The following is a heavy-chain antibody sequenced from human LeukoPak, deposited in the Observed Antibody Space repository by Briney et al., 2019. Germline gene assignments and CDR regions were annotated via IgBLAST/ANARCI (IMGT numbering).Heavy chain of an antibody. CDR1: GYTFTSYG. D-gene: IGHD3/OR15-3a*01. J-gene: IGHJ4*02. CDR3: ARRYDFWSGYPTAFDY. V-gene: IGHV1-18*01. Sequence: ASMKVSCKASGYTFTSYGISWVRQAPGQGLEWMGWISAYNGNTNYAQKLQGRVTMTTDTSTSTAYMELRSPRSDDTAVYYCARRYDFWSGYPTAFDYWGQGTLVTVSS. CDR2: ISAYNGNT.